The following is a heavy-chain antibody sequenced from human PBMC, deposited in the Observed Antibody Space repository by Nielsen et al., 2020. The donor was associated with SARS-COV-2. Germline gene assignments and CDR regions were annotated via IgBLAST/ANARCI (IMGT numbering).Heavy chain of an antibody. D-gene: IGHD6-19*01. V-gene: IGHV2-70*11. CDR2: IDWDDDK. Sequence: SGPTLVKPTQTLTLTCTFSGFSLSTRGMCVSWIRQPPGKALEWLARIDWDDDKYYSTSLKTRLTISKDTSKNQVVLTMTNMDPVDTATYYCARIVAVAGTGDYYYGMDVWGQGTTVTVSS. CDR3: ARIVAVAGTGDYYYGMDV. CDR1: GFSLSTRGMC. J-gene: IGHJ6*02.